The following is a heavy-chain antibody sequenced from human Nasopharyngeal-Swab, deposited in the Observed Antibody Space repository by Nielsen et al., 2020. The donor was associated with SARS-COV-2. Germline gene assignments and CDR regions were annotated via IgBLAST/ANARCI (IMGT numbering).Heavy chain of an antibody. Sequence: SETLSLTCAVSGGSISSGGYSWSWIRQPPGKGLEWIGYIYHSGSTYYNPSLKSRVTISVDRSKNQFSLKLSSVTAADTVVYYCAGYCSSTSCYKDDAFDIWGQGTMVTVSS. V-gene: IGHV4-30-2*01. J-gene: IGHJ3*02. D-gene: IGHD2-2*03. CDR2: IYHSGST. CDR3: AGYCSSTSCYKDDAFDI. CDR1: GGSISSGGYS.